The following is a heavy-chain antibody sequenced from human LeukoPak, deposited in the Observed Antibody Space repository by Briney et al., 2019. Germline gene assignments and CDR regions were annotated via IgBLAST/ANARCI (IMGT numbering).Heavy chain of an antibody. CDR3: THIAAAGTNFAY. D-gene: IGHD6-13*01. CDR1: GFTVSSNY. CDR2: IYSGGST. V-gene: IGHV3-53*01. J-gene: IGHJ4*02. Sequence: GGSLRLSCAASGFTVSSNYMSWVRQAPGKGLEWVSVIYSGGSTYYADSVKGRFTISRDNSKNTLYLQMNSLRAEDTAVYYCTHIAAAGTNFAYWGQGTLVTVSS.